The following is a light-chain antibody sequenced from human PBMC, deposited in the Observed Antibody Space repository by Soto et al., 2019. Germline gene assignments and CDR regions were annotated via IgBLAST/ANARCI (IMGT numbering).Light chain of an antibody. CDR3: ATWDDSLNGFYV. V-gene: IGLV1-47*01. CDR2: RNN. Sequence: QSVLTQPPSASGTPGQGVTISCCGSTSNIGSNYVYWYQQLPGTAPKLLIYRNNQRRSGVPDRFSGSKSGTSASLAISGLRSDDEADYFCATWDDSLNGFYVFGNGTKVTVL. CDR1: TSNIGSNY. J-gene: IGLJ1*01.